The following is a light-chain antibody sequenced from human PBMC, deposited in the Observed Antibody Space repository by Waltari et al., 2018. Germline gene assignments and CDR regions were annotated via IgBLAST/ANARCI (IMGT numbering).Light chain of an antibody. Sequence: EIEMTQSPASLSVSPGETAILTCRASQNIGTSLSWFQLRPGRAPRHLIYGAATRATGIPAGFSASGSGTEFSLTISSLQSDDFAVYYCLQYNNWPYTFGQGTRLEIK. CDR3: LQYNNWPYT. CDR2: GAA. CDR1: QNIGTS. V-gene: IGKV3-15*01. J-gene: IGKJ2*01.